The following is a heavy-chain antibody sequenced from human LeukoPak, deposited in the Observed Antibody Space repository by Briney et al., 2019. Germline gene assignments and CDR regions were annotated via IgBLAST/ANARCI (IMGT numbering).Heavy chain of an antibody. CDR2: IIPIFGTA. CDR1: GGTFSSYA. D-gene: IGHD6-19*01. Sequence: SVKVSCKASGGTFSSYAISWVRQAPGQGLEWMGGIIPIFGTANYAQKLQGRVTMTTDTSTSTAYMELRSLRSDDTAVYYCARQDSSGWYIDYWGQGTLVTVSS. V-gene: IGHV1-69*05. CDR3: ARQDSSGWYIDY. J-gene: IGHJ4*02.